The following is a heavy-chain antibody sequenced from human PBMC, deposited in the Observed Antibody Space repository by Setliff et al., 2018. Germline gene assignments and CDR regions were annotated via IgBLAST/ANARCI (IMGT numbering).Heavy chain of an antibody. CDR2: ISGSAQTT. Sequence: GGSLRLSCAASGFSFSNYDISWVRQARGKGLEWVSAISGSAQTTYYADSVKGRFTISRDNAKNTLYLQMNSLRAEDTAVYYCARDPVALDYWGQGTLVTVSS. D-gene: IGHD6-19*01. CDR1: GFSFSNYD. V-gene: IGHV3-23*01. J-gene: IGHJ4*02. CDR3: ARDPVALDY.